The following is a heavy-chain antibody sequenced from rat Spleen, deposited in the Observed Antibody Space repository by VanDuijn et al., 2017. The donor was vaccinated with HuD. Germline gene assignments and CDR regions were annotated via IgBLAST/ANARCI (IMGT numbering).Heavy chain of an antibody. D-gene: IGHD2-5*01. Sequence: EVQLVESDGGLVQPGRSLKLSCATSGFTFSDYYMAWVRQAPTKGLDWVATISYDGSTTYYRDSVKGRFTISRDNGKTTLYLEMDSLRSEDMATYSSVRQGYLRDWYFDFWGPGTMVTVSS. CDR1: GFTFSDYY. V-gene: IGHV5-29*01. CDR3: VRQGYLRDWYFDF. CDR2: ISYDGSTT. J-gene: IGHJ1*01.